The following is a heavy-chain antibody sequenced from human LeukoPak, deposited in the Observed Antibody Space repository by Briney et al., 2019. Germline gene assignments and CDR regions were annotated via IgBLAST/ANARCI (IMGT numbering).Heavy chain of an antibody. CDR2: INPNSGGT. Sequence: GASVTVSCKASGYTFTGYYMHWVRQAPGQGLEWMGWINPNSGGTNYAQKFQGRVTMTRDTSISTAYMELSSLRSEDTAVYYCARDSSGYYYDYWGQGTLVTVSS. CDR3: ARDSSGYYYDY. V-gene: IGHV1-2*02. J-gene: IGHJ4*02. CDR1: GYTFTGYY. D-gene: IGHD3-22*01.